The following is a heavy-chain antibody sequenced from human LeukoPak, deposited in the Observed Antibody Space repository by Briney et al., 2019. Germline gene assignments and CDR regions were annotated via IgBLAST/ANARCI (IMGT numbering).Heavy chain of an antibody. Sequence: GGSLRLSCAASGFTLSDYYMSWVRQAPGKGLEWVSSISSTTTYTKYADSVRGRFTISRDNAKNSLYMQMNWLRADDTAVYYGEREVWRQPDYWGQGSLVTVS. D-gene: IGHD1-14*01. J-gene: IGHJ4*02. CDR2: ISSTTTYT. CDR3: EREVWRQPDY. V-gene: IGHV3-11*05. CDR1: GFTLSDYY.